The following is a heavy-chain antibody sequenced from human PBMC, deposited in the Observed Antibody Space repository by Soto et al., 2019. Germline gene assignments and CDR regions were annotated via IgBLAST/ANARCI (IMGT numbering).Heavy chain of an antibody. V-gene: IGHV3-30*18. Sequence: QVQLVESGGGVVQPGRSLRLSCAASGFTFSSYGMHWVRQAPGKGLEWVAVISYDGSNKYYADSVKGRFTISRDSSKNTLYLQMNSLRAEDTAVYYCAKEHTVTTGRYYGMDVWGQGTTVTVSS. J-gene: IGHJ6*02. CDR3: AKEHTVTTGRYYGMDV. CDR1: GFTFSSYG. CDR2: ISYDGSNK. D-gene: IGHD4-17*01.